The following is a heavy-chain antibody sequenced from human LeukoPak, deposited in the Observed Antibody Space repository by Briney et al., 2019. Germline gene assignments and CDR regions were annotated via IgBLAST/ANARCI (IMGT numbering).Heavy chain of an antibody. CDR3: ARAGRITLYYFDY. CDR1: GYTFTGYY. Sequence: GASVKVSCKASGYTFTGYYMHWVRQAPGQGLEWMGWISGYNGNTNYAQKFQGRITMTTETSTSTAYMELRSLRSDDTAVYYCARAGRITLYYFDYWGQGTLVTVSS. V-gene: IGHV1-18*04. J-gene: IGHJ4*02. CDR2: ISGYNGNT. D-gene: IGHD5-24*01.